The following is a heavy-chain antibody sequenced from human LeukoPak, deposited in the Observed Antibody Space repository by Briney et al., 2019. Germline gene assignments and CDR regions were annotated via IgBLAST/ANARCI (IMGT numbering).Heavy chain of an antibody. V-gene: IGHV4-61*02. J-gene: IGHJ4*02. Sequence: PSETLSLTCTVSGGSISSGSYYWSWIRQPAGKGLEWIGRIYTSGSTNYNPSLKSRVTISVDTSKNQFSLKLSSVTAADTAVYYCAILTYYDFWSGQVYYFDYWGQGTLVTVSS. D-gene: IGHD3-3*01. CDR2: IYTSGST. CDR1: GGSISSGSYY. CDR3: AILTYYDFWSGQVYYFDY.